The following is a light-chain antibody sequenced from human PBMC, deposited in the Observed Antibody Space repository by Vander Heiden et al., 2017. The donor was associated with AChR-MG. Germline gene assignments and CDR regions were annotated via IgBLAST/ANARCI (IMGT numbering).Light chain of an antibody. CDR3: QQYGDAHPYT. J-gene: IGKJ2*01. CDR1: QTVSSNF. CDR2: GAS. Sequence: EVVLTQSPGTLSLSPGERATLSCRASQTVSSNFIAWYQQKSGRAPRLLIYGASSRATGIPDRFSGSGYGTDFTLTISRLEPEEFAVYYCQQYGDAHPYTFGPG. V-gene: IGKV3-20*01.